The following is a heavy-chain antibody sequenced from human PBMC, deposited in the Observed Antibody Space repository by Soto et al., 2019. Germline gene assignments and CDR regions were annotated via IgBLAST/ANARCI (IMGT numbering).Heavy chain of an antibody. V-gene: IGHV1-69*06. Sequence: GASVKVSCKASGGTFSSYAISWVRQAPGQGLEWMGGIIPIFGTANYAQKFQGRVTITADKSTSTAYMELSSLRSEDTAVYYCARDSYDFWSGSLGQSPFLTGGFDPWGQGTLVTVSS. CDR2: IIPIFGTA. D-gene: IGHD3-3*01. CDR3: ARDSYDFWSGSLGQSPFLTGGFDP. CDR1: GGTFSSYA. J-gene: IGHJ5*02.